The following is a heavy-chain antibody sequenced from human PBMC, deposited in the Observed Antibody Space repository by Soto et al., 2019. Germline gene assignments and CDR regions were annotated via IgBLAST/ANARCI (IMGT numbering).Heavy chain of an antibody. Sequence: PLETLSLTCAVSGYSINSGYYWGWVRRPPGKGLEWIGSMYRGGSTYYNPSLKSRVTMSVDTSKNQFSLNLSSVTAADTAVYYCARVAFSGSSGYYYYFDYWGQGTLVTVSS. J-gene: IGHJ4*02. V-gene: IGHV4-38-2*01. CDR3: ARVAFSGSSGYYYYFDY. CDR2: MYRGGST. D-gene: IGHD3-22*01. CDR1: GYSINSGYY.